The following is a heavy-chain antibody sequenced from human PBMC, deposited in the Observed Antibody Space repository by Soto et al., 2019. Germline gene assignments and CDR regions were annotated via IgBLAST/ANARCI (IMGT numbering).Heavy chain of an antibody. CDR3: ARGPGYSYGYA. J-gene: IGHJ5*02. D-gene: IGHD5-18*01. V-gene: IGHV3-21*01. Sequence: LRLSCAASGFTFRSYSMNWVRQAPGKGLEWVSSISSSSSYMYYADSVKGRFTISRDNAKNSLYLQMNSLRAEDTAVYYCARGPGYSYGYAWGQGTLVTVS. CDR2: ISSSSSYM. CDR1: GFTFRSYS.